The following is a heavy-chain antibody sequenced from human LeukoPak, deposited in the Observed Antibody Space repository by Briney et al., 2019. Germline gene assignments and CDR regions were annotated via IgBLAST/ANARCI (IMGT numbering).Heavy chain of an antibody. CDR2: IRYDGSNK. V-gene: IGHV3-30*02. J-gene: IGHJ3*02. CDR1: AFTFSTYG. D-gene: IGHD4-11*01. CDR3: AKDSYYSNYERSVGDAFDI. Sequence: GGSLRLSCAASAFTFSTYGMHWVRQAPGKGLEWVAFIRYDGSNKYYADSVKGRFTISRDNSKNTLYLQMNSLRAEDTAVYYCAKDSYYSNYERSVGDAFDIWGQGTMVTASS.